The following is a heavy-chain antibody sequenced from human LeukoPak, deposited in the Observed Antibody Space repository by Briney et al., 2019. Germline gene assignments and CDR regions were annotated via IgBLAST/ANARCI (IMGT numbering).Heavy chain of an antibody. CDR3: AREYYDSSGYYSYYFDY. J-gene: IGHJ4*02. CDR2: ISPNSGGT. CDR1: GYTFTGYY. V-gene: IGHV1-2*02. Sequence: GASVKVSCKASGYTFTGYYMHWVRQAPGQGPEWMGWISPNSGGTNYAQNFQGRVTMTRDTSISTAYMELSRLRSDDTAVYYCAREYYDSSGYYSYYFDYWGQGTLVTVSS. D-gene: IGHD3-22*01.